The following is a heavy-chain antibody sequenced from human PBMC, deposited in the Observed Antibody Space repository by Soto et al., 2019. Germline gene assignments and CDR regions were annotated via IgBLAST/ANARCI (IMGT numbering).Heavy chain of an antibody. V-gene: IGHV1-8*01. CDR1: GYTFTSYD. Sequence: ASVKVSCKASGYTFTSYDINWVRQATGQGLEWMGWMNPNSGNTGYAQKFQGRVSMTRDTSISTAYMELSSLRSDDTAVYYCASPVWREPTTAAFDSRAQGTTVTISS. D-gene: IGHD3-9*01. J-gene: IGHJ6*02. CDR2: MNPNSGNT. CDR3: ASPVWREPTTAAFDS.